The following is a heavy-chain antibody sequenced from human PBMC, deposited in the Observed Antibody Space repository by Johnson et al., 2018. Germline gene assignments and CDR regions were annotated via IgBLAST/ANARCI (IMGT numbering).Heavy chain of an antibody. D-gene: IGHD6-13*01. V-gene: IGHV5-51*01. CDR1: GYSFTTYW. J-gene: IGHJ3*02. CDR2: IYPGDSDT. CDR3: ARGSSSLEKDAFEI. Sequence: VQLVESGAEVKKPGESLKISCKTSGYSFTTYWIAWVRQMPGKGLEWMGIIYPGDSDTRYSPSFQGQVTIAADKSIPTAYLRWGSLEASDTAMYYCARGSSSLEKDAFEIWGQGTRVTVSS.